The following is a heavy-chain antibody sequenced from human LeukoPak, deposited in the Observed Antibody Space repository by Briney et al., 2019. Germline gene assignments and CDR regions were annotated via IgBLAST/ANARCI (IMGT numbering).Heavy chain of an antibody. CDR3: ARDHPLYCSSTSCYSPLRSHYYYYGMDV. CDR1: GYTFTGYG. CDR2: ISAYNGNT. J-gene: IGHJ6*02. D-gene: IGHD2-2*01. V-gene: IGHV1-18*01. Sequence: ASVKVSCKASGYTFTGYGISWVRQAPGQGLEWMGWISAYNGNTNYAQKLQGRVTMTTDTSTSTAYMELRSLRSDDTAVYYCARDHPLYCSSTSCYSPLRSHYYYYGMDVWGQGTTVTVSS.